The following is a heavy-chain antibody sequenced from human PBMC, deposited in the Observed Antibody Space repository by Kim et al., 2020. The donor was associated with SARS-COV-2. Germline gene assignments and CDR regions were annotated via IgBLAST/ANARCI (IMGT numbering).Heavy chain of an antibody. CDR2: IRNSGDNT. Sequence: GGSLRLSCAPSGFTFSSFGMSWVRQAPGKGLECVSAIRNSGDNTYHADSVKGRFTTSRDNSKNTLYLQMNSLRAEDTATYYCARTGREYYMDVWGKGTTVTVSS. J-gene: IGHJ6*03. V-gene: IGHV3-23*01. CDR3: ARTGREYYMDV. CDR1: GFTFSSFG. D-gene: IGHD3-10*01.